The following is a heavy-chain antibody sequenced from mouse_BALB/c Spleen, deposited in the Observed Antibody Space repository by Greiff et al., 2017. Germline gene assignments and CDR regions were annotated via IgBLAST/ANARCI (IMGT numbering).Heavy chain of an antibody. V-gene: IGHV5-12-2*01. CDR3: ARPLITTDAMDY. CDR1: GFTFSSYT. D-gene: IGHD2-4*01. J-gene: IGHJ4*01. Sequence: VQLKESGGGLVQPGGSLKLSCAASGFTFSSYTMSWVRQTPEKRLEWVAYISNGGGSTYYPDTVKGRFTISRDNAKNTLYLQMSSLKSEDTAMYYCARPLITTDAMDYWGQGTSVTVSS. CDR2: ISNGGGST.